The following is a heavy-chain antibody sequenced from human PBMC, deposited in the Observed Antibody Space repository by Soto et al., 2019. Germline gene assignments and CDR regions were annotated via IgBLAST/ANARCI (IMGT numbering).Heavy chain of an antibody. CDR1: GFTFNSLS. D-gene: IGHD2-21*02. CDR3: AREPYGDSQYFDY. V-gene: IGHV3-30*04. Sequence: VQLVESGGGMVQPGTSLRLSCTASGFTFNSLSLHWVRQGPDKGLEWVAVISFDGRVTYYADFVKGRFTVSRDNSKNTIYLQVNSLRAEDTAVYYCAREPYGDSQYFDYWGQGTLVTVSS. CDR2: ISFDGRVT. J-gene: IGHJ4*02.